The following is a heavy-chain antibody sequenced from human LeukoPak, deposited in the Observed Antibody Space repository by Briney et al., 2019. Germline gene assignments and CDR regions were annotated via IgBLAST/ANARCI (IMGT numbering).Heavy chain of an antibody. CDR3: ARDRFYSSGTFLDY. CDR2: ISNDGNKK. Sequence: GGSLRLSCAASGFTFGSSGMHWVRQAPGKGLEWVAVISNDGNKKYYADSVEGRFAISRDNSENRLFLQMNSLRAEDTAVYYCARDRFYSSGTFLDYWGQGTLVTVSS. J-gene: IGHJ4*02. CDR1: GFTFGSSG. V-gene: IGHV3-30*03. D-gene: IGHD3-10*01.